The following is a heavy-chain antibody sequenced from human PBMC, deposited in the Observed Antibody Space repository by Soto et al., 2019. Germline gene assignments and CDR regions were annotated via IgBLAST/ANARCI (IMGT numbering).Heavy chain of an antibody. CDR2: IIPIFGSA. J-gene: IGHJ4*02. D-gene: IGHD3-16*01. Sequence: RASVKVSCKASGGTFSTYAISWVRQAPGQGLEWMGGIIPIFGSANYAQKFQGRVTMTRNTSISTAYMELSSLRSEDTAVYYCARGLPFRHCDYWGQGTLVTVSS. CDR3: ARGLPFRHCDY. V-gene: IGHV1-69*05. CDR1: GGTFSTYA.